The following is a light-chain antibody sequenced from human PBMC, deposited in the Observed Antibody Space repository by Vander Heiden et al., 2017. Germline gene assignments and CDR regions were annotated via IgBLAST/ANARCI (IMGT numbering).Light chain of an antibody. Sequence: DIQMTQSPSSLSASVGDRVTITCRASQSISSYLNWYQQKPGKAPKLLIYAASSLQSGVASRFSGSGSGTDFTLTISSLQPEDFATYYCQQSYSTLTLGQGTRMEIK. CDR3: QQSYSTLT. CDR1: QSISSY. J-gene: IGKJ5*01. V-gene: IGKV1-39*01. CDR2: AAS.